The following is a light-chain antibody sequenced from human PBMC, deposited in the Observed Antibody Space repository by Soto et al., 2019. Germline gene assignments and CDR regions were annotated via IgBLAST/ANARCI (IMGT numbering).Light chain of an antibody. CDR2: DVS. CDR3: SSYTTTSRV. Sequence: QSVLTQPASVSGSPGQSITISCTGTSSDVGAYNYVSWNQQHPGKAPRLMIYDVSTRPSGVSDRFSGSKSGNTASLTISGLQAEDDADYYCSSYTTTSRVFGTGTKVTVL. CDR1: SSDVGAYNY. V-gene: IGLV2-14*01. J-gene: IGLJ1*01.